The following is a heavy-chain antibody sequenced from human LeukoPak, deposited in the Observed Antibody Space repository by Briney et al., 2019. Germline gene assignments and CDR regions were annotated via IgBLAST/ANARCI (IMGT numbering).Heavy chain of an antibody. CDR3: ARRRIAAAGKLNFDY. V-gene: IGHV1-8*01. D-gene: IGHD6-13*01. J-gene: IGHJ4*02. CDR2: MNPNSGNT. Sequence: ASVKVSCKASGYTFTSYDINWVRQATGQGLEWMGWMNPNSGNTGYAQKFQGRVTMTRNTSISTAYMELSSLRSEDTAVYYCARRRIAAAGKLNFDYWGQRTLVTVSS. CDR1: GYTFTSYD.